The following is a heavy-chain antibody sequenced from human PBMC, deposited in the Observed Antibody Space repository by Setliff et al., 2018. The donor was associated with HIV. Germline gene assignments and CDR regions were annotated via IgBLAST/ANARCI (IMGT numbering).Heavy chain of an antibody. CDR2: IKTKPNGYAT. CDR1: GFTFSGSA. CDR3: ARTSTTTGTTLNWFDP. Sequence: PGGSLRLSCSASGFTFSGSALHWVRQASGKGLEWVGRIKTKPNGYATAHAASVKGRFTISRDDSQNTAYLQMNSLRVEDTAVYYCARTSTTTGTTLNWFDPWGQGTLVTVSS. J-gene: IGHJ5*02. D-gene: IGHD1-1*01. V-gene: IGHV3-73*01.